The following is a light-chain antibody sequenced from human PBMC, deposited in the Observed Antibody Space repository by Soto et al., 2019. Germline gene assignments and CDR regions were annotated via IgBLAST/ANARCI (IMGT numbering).Light chain of an antibody. J-gene: IGKJ2*01. CDR1: QSVSSY. Sequence: EIVLTQSPATLSLSPGERATLSCRASQSVSSYLAWYQQKPGQPPRLLIYDASNRALGIPARFSGSGSGTAFTLTISSLEPEDFAVYYCHQRSNWPPNTFGQGTKLEIK. CDR3: HQRSNWPPNT. CDR2: DAS. V-gene: IGKV3-11*01.